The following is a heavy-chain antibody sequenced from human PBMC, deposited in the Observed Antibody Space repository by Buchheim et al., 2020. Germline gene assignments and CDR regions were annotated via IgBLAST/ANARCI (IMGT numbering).Heavy chain of an antibody. V-gene: IGHV4-39*01. D-gene: IGHD2-15*01. J-gene: IGHJ5*02. CDR3: ARHVGDIVVVVAARTNNNWFDP. CDR1: GGSISSSSYY. CDR2: IYYSGST. Sequence: QLQLQESGPGLVKPLETLSLTCTVSGGSISSSSYYWGWIRQPPGKGLEWIGSIYYSGSTYYNPSLKSRVTLSVDTYKNQFSLKLSSVTAADTAVYYCARHVGDIVVVVAARTNNNWFDPWGQGTL.